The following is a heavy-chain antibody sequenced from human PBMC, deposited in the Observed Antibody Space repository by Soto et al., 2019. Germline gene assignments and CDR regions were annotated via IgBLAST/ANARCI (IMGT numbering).Heavy chain of an antibody. J-gene: IGHJ6*02. D-gene: IGHD2-21*02. CDR1: GFTFSSYA. CDR2: ISYDGSNK. V-gene: IGHV3-30-3*01. CDR3: ARAGTVVTIGYYYYGMDV. Sequence: GGSLRLSCAASGFTFSSYAMHWVRQAPGKGLEWVAVISYDGSNKYYADSVKGRFTISRDNSKNTLYLQMNSLRAEDTAVYYCARAGTVVTIGYYYYGMDVWGQGTTVTVSS.